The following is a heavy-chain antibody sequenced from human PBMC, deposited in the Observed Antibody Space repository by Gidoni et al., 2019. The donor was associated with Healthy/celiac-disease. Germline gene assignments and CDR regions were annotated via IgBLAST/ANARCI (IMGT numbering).Heavy chain of an antibody. D-gene: IGHD3-22*01. V-gene: IGHV4-39*01. CDR3: ARRGGGYYYLGYFDY. CDR2: IYYSGGT. J-gene: IGHJ4*02. Sequence: QLQLQESGPGLVKPSETLSLTCTVSGGSISSSSYHWGWIRQPPGKGLEWIGSIYYSGGTYYHPSPKSRVTISGDTAKNQFSLKLGSVTAADTAVYYWARRGGGYYYLGYFDYWGQGTLVTVSS. CDR1: GGSISSSSYH.